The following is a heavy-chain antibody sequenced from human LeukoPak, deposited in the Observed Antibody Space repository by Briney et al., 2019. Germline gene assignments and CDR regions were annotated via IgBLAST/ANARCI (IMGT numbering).Heavy chain of an antibody. CDR1: GFTFSSYA. CDR3: ARVLDTSNWFVGY. D-gene: IGHD4-11*01. J-gene: IGHJ4*02. Sequence: GRSLRLSCAASGFTFSSYAMHWVRQAPGKGLEWVAIMSYDGNNKYYADSVKGRFSISRDNSKNTLYLQMNSLRAEDTAVYYCARVLDTSNWFVGYWGQGTLVTVSS. CDR2: MSYDGNNK. V-gene: IGHV3-30-3*01.